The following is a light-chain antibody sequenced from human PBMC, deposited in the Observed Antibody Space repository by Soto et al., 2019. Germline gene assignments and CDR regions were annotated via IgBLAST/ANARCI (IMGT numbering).Light chain of an antibody. J-gene: IGLJ2*01. CDR2: NVN. Sequence: QSALTQPRSMSGSPGQSVTISCTGTNSDVGGFDYVSWYQRHPGKAPKIIIYNVNERPAGVPDRFSGSKSGNTASLTISGLQTDDDADYFFCSYAGVYVVFGEGTKLTVL. CDR1: NSDVGGFDY. CDR3: CSYAGVYVV. V-gene: IGLV2-11*01.